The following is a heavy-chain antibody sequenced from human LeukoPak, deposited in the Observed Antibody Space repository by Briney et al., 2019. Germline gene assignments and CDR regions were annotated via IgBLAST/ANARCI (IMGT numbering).Heavy chain of an antibody. CDR3: ARLENIVVAPYFDY. CDR1: GYSFVDYW. CDR2: IYPGDSDT. D-gene: IGHD3-22*01. V-gene: IGHV5-51*01. Sequence: GESLMFSCEGSGYSFVDYWIGWVRQMPGKGLEWMGIIYPGDSDTRYSPSFQGQVTISADKSISTAYLQWSSLKASDTAMYYCARLENIVVAPYFDYWGQGTLVTVSS. J-gene: IGHJ4*02.